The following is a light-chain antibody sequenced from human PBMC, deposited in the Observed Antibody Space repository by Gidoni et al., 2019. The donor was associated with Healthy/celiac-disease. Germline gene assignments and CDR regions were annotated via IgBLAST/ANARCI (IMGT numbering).Light chain of an antibody. CDR1: QSISSS. CDR2: AAS. CDR3: QQSYSTHMLT. V-gene: IGKV1-39*01. Sequence: DIQMTQSPSSLSASVGDRVTITCRASQSISSSLNWYQQKPGKAPKLLIYAASSLQSGVPSRFSGSGSGTDFTLTISSLQPEDFATYYCQQSYSTHMLTFGGGTKVEIK. J-gene: IGKJ4*01.